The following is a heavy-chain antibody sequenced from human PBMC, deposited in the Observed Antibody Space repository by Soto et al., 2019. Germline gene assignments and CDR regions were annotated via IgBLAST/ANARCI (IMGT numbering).Heavy chain of an antibody. J-gene: IGHJ4*02. V-gene: IGHV3-21*06. Sequence: PGGSLRLSCAASGFTFSSYSMNWVRQAPGKGLEWVSSISSGSSYIYYADSVKGRFTISRDNAKNSLYLQMNSLRAEDTAVYYCARTHAGIAVAGPYYFDYWGQGTLVTVSS. CDR1: GFTFSSYS. CDR3: ARTHAGIAVAGPYYFDY. CDR2: ISSGSSYI. D-gene: IGHD6-19*01.